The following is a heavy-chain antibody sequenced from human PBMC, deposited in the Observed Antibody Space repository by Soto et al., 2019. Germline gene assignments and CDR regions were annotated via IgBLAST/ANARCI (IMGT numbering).Heavy chain of an antibody. J-gene: IGHJ5*02. Sequence: AAGRVSCKASGYSFTNNDVSWVRQATGQWLEWMGWMNPGSGDTGYAQKFQGRVTMTRDISIATAYMELSSLRSDDTAIYYCARMETFGSLNWFDPWGQGTLVTVYS. CDR2: MNPGSGDT. CDR1: GYSFTNND. CDR3: ARMETFGSLNWFDP. V-gene: IGHV1-8*01. D-gene: IGHD3-16*01.